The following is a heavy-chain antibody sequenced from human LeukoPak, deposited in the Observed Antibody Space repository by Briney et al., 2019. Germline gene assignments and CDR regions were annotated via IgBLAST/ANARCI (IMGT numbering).Heavy chain of an antibody. D-gene: IGHD3-10*01. J-gene: IGHJ4*02. CDR3: AREVYFTMVRGPFDY. Sequence: SVRVSCKASGGSFSSYAISWVRQAPGQGLEWMGRIIPILGIANYAQKFQGRVTITADKSTSTAYMELSSLRSEDTAVYYCAREVYFTMVRGPFDYWGQGTLVTVSS. CDR2: IIPILGIA. CDR1: GGSFSSYA. V-gene: IGHV1-69*04.